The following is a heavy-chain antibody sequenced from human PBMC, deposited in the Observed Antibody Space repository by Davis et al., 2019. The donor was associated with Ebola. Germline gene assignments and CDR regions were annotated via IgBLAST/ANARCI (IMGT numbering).Heavy chain of an antibody. V-gene: IGHV1-8*02. J-gene: IGHJ5*02. CDR2: MNPNSGNT. CDR1: GYTFTGYY. Sequence: ASVKVSCKASGYTFTGYYMHWVRQAPGQGLEWMGWMNPNSGNTGYAQKFQGRVTMTRNTSISTAYMELSSLGSEDTAVYYCARVSGPFWSGHFNWFDPWGQGTLVTVSS. CDR3: ARVSGPFWSGHFNWFDP. D-gene: IGHD3-3*01.